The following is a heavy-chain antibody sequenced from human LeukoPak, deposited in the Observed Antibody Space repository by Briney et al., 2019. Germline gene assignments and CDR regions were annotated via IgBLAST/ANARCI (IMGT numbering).Heavy chain of an antibody. J-gene: IGHJ5*02. CDR1: GYTLTGCY. V-gene: IGHV1-2*04. D-gene: IGHD1-1*01. CDR3: ARGGRYNWNANPNWFDP. Sequence: GASVKVSCKASGYTLTGCYMHWVRQAPGQGLEWMGWINPNSGGTNYAQKFQGWVTMTRDTSISTAYMELSRLRSDDTAVYYCARGGRYNWNANPNWFDPWGQATLVTVSS. CDR2: INPNSGGT.